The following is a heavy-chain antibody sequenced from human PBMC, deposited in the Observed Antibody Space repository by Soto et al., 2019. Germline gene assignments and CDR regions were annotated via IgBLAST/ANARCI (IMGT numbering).Heavy chain of an antibody. Sequence: SLRPSCAASGFTFGNFVMRWVRQTPGKGLEWVSTITESGGDTYYTDSVKGRFTISRDNSKNTLYLQMTSLRAEDTALYYCTRASSDRNHMEVWGPGTTFTVSS. V-gene: IGHV3-23*01. CDR2: ITESGGDT. CDR1: GFTFGNFV. J-gene: IGHJ6*02. CDR3: TRASSDRNHMEV.